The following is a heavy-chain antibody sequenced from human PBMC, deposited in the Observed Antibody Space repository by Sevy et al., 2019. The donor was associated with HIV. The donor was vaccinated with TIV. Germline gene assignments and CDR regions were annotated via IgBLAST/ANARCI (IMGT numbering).Heavy chain of an antibody. CDR3: AKEFYRGSYLED. CDR2: ISGSGGGK. D-gene: IGHD3-10*01. V-gene: IGHV3-23*01. Sequence: GGSLRLSCAASGFTFSSFAISWVRQAPGKGLEWVSDISGSGGGKKYADSVKGRFTVSRDNAQNTVFLQMNNLRGKDTGLYYCAKEFYRGSYLEDWGQGTLVTVSS. CDR1: GFTFSSFA. J-gene: IGHJ4*02.